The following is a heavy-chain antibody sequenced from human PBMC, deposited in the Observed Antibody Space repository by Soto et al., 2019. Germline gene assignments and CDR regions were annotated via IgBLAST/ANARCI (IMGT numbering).Heavy chain of an antibody. CDR2: INPKSGGT. D-gene: IGHD6-19*01. CDR1: GYTFTGYY. J-gene: IGHJ4*02. V-gene: IGHV1-2*02. CDR3: ARDLAVNHYFDS. Sequence: ASVKVSCKASGYTFTGYYMHWVRQAPGQGLEWMGWINPKSGGTSYAQRFQGRVTMTRDTSTSTVYMELRRLKSDDTAVYYCARDLAVNHYFDSWGQGPLVTVSS.